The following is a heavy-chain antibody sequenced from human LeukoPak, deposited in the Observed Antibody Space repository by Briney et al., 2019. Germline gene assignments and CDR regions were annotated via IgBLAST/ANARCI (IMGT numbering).Heavy chain of an antibody. CDR2: IDTKTGNP. CDR3: AIHPSDSSGYFSY. V-gene: IGHV7-4-1*02. J-gene: IGHJ4*02. CDR1: GYTFSSCA. D-gene: IGHD3-22*01. Sequence: ASVKVSCRASGYTFSSCAINWVRQAPGQGLEYMGWIDTKTGNPTYAQGFTGRFVFSLDTSVSTAYLQISSLKAEDTAVYYCAIHPSDSSGYFSYWGQGALVTVSS.